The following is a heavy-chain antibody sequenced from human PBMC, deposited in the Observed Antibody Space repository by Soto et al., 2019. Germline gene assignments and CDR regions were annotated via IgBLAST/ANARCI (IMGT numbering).Heavy chain of an antibody. Sequence: SETLSLTCTVSGGSISSGGYYWSWIRHHPGKGLEWIGYIFYSGSTFYSPSLKSRVTISVDTSKNQFSLKLSSVTAADTAVYYCARGYYDSNGQSNTFDIWGQGTMVTVAS. CDR2: IFYSGST. V-gene: IGHV4-31*03. CDR3: ARGYYDSNGQSNTFDI. CDR1: GGSISSGGYY. D-gene: IGHD3-22*01. J-gene: IGHJ3*02.